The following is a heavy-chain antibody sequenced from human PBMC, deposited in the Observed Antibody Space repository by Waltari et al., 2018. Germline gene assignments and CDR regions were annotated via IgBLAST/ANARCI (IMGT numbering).Heavy chain of an antibody. D-gene: IGHD1-26*01. Sequence: EVQLVESGGGLVKPGGSLRLSCAAPGFPFSGYSMTWVRQAPGKGLGWVASIRASGSDIYYADSVMGRFTISRDNSKNSLYLQMHSLRAEDTDVYYCARMSPQLGGAGFWGQGTLVSVSS. CDR3: ARMSPQLGGAGF. J-gene: IGHJ4*02. CDR1: GFPFSGYS. V-gene: IGHV3-21*01. CDR2: IRASGSDI.